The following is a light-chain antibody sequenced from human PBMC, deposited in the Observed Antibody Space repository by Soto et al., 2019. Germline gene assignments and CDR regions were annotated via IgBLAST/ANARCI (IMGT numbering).Light chain of an antibody. Sequence: DIQVTQAPSSLSASVGDRVTISCRTSQSITNYLNWYQQKPSKAPKLLISVAASLQSGVPSRFSGSGSGAEFTLTISSLQPDDFATYYCQQYNTYSRTFGQGTKVDIK. CDR2: VAA. J-gene: IGKJ1*01. CDR3: QQYNTYSRT. CDR1: QSITNY. V-gene: IGKV1-5*01.